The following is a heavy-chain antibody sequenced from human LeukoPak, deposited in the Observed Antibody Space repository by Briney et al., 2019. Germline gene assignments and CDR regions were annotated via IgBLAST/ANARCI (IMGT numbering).Heavy chain of an antibody. Sequence: GGSLRLSCAATGFTFRNYAMHWARQAPGKGLEWVAVISYHGSDKFYADSVKGRFTISRDNSESTLYLQMNSLRVEDTAVYYCATQPCSGGSCYLDHWGQGTPVTVSS. CDR3: ATQPCSGGSCYLDH. J-gene: IGHJ5*02. CDR1: GFTFRNYA. CDR2: ISYHGSDK. V-gene: IGHV3-30*04. D-gene: IGHD2-15*01.